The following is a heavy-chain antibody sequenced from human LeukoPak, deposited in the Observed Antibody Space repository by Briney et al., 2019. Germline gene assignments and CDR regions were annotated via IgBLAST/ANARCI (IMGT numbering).Heavy chain of an antibody. CDR3: ASSRRYYYGSSGYYAFDI. CDR2: VYYSGST. V-gene: IGHV4-30-4*08. D-gene: IGHD3-22*01. J-gene: IGHJ3*02. Sequence: SETLSLTCTVSGGSISSGDYYWSWIRQPPGKGLEWIGYVYYSGSTYYNPSLKSRVTISVDTSKIHFSLKLSSVTAADTALYYCASSRRYYYGSSGYYAFDIWGQGTMVTVSS. CDR1: GGSISSGDYY.